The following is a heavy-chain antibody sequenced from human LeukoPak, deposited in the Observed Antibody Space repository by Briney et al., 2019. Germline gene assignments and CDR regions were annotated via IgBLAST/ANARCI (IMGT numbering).Heavy chain of an antibody. D-gene: IGHD6-13*01. V-gene: IGHV3-21*01. CDR2: ISSSSSYI. CDR3: ARGPAYSSSWYFDY. Sequence: GGSLRLSCAASGFTFSSYEMNWVRQAPGKGLEWVPSISSSSSYIYYADSVKGRFTISRDNAKNSLYLQMNSLRAEDTAVYYCARGPAYSSSWYFDYWGQGTLVTVSS. J-gene: IGHJ4*02. CDR1: GFTFSSYE.